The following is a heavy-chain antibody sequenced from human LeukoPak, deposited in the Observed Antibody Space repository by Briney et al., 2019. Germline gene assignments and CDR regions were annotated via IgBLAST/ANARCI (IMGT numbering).Heavy chain of an antibody. CDR2: IRGGGGSA. CDR1: GFTFSAYA. V-gene: IGHV3-23*01. Sequence: GGSLRLSCTASGFTFSAYAMMWVRQAPGKGPEWVSAIRGGGGSAFYADSVKGRFTISRDNSKYTLFLQMNGLRAEDTAVYYCARDPNGNYIGAFDMWGPGTMVTVSS. D-gene: IGHD4-17*01. J-gene: IGHJ3*02. CDR3: ARDPNGNYIGAFDM.